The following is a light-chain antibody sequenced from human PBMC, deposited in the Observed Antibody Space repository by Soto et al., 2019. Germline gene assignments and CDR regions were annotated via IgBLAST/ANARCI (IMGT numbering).Light chain of an antibody. CDR1: SSNIGAGYE. V-gene: IGLV1-40*01. CDR2: GNG. J-gene: IGLJ1*01. CDR3: SSYTSSSTYV. Sequence: QSVLTQPPSVSGAPGQRVTISCTGTSSNIGAGYEVHWYQQLPGTAPKLLVSGNGNRPSGVPDRMSASKSGTSASLAITGLQAEDEGHYYCSSYTSSSTYVFGTGTKLTVL.